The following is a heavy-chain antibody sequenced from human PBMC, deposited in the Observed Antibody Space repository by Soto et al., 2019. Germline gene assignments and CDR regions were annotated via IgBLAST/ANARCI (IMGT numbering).Heavy chain of an antibody. CDR2: IIPILGIA. Sequence: GASVKVSCKASGGTFSSYTISWVRQAPGQGLEWMGRIIPILGIANYAQKFQGRVTITADKSTSTAYMELSSLRSEDTAVYYCAREIAGNYYMDVWGKGTTVTVSS. CDR1: GGTFSSYT. CDR3: AREIAGNYYMDV. V-gene: IGHV1-69*04. D-gene: IGHD6-13*01. J-gene: IGHJ6*03.